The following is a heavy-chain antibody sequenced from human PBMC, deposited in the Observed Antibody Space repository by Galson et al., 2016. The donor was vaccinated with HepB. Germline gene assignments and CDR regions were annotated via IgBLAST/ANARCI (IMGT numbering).Heavy chain of an antibody. CDR3: ARFPAWRFGELRGFFDL. Sequence: TLSLTCSVSGGSIGSGGFYWNWIRQGPDKGLEWIGYIFNGGNNYYNPSLKRRVLISVDTSKNQFSLPLSSVTAADTAVYYCARFPAWRFGELRGFFDLWGRGTLVTVSS. J-gene: IGHJ2*01. V-gene: IGHV4-31*03. CDR2: IFNGGNN. CDR1: GGSIGSGGFY. D-gene: IGHD3-10*01.